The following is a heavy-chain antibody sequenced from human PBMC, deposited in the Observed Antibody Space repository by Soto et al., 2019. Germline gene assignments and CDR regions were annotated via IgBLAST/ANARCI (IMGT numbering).Heavy chain of an antibody. V-gene: IGHV3-48*03. CDR1: GFTFSSYE. J-gene: IGHJ4*02. Sequence: LRLSCAASGFTFSSYEMNWVRQAPGKGLEWVSYISSSGSTIYYADSVKGRFTISRDNAKNSLYLQMNSLRAEDTAVYYCASSLTPSYSSPFPHGYWGQGTLVTVSS. D-gene: IGHD6-6*01. CDR2: ISSSGSTI. CDR3: ASSLTPSYSSPFPHGY.